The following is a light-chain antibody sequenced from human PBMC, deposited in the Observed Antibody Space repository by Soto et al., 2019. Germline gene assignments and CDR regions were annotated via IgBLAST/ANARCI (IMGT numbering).Light chain of an antibody. CDR2: KAS. CDR3: QQYNSYPWT. CDR1: QTISPY. J-gene: IGKJ1*01. Sequence: DIQMTQSPSTLSASVGDRITVTCRASQTISPYLAWYQQKPGKAPNLLISKASTLESGVPSRFSGSGSGTDFTLTISSLQPDDFATYYCQQYNSYPWTFGQGTKVEIK. V-gene: IGKV1-5*03.